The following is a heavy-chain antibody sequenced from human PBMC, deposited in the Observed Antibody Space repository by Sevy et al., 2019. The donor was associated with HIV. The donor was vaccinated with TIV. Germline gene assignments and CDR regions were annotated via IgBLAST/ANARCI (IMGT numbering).Heavy chain of an antibody. Sequence: GGSLRLSCTASGFTFGDYAMSWFRQAPGKGLEWVTFIRRNSYEPYGGTTEYAASVKGRFTISRDDSKSGAYLQMNSLKTEDTAIYYCTRALATVVTPEYYFDYWGQGTLVTVSS. CDR3: TRALATVVTPEYYFDY. V-gene: IGHV3-49*03. CDR1: GFTFGDYA. J-gene: IGHJ4*02. CDR2: IRRNSYEPYGGTT. D-gene: IGHD4-17*01.